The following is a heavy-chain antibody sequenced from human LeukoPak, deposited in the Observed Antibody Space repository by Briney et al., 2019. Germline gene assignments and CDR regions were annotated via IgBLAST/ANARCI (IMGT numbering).Heavy chain of an antibody. J-gene: IGHJ3*01. CDR2: ITSDGYTI. D-gene: IGHD1-14*01. Sequence: KPGGSLRLSCAASGFTLSDHYMTWIRQAPGKGLEWVSYITSDGYTIYYADSVRGRFTISRDNAKNSLFLQLNSLRAEDTAVYYCARARPPDSDAFDFWGQGTMVTVSS. CDR3: ARARPPDSDAFDF. V-gene: IGHV3-11*01. CDR1: GFTLSDHY.